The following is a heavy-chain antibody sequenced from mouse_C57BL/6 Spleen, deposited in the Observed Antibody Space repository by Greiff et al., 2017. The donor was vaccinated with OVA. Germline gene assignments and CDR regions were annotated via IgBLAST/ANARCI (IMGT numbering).Heavy chain of an antibody. V-gene: IGHV1-4*01. CDR2: IYPSSGYT. CDR1: GYTFTSYT. Sequence: QVQLQQSGAELARPGASVKMSCKASGYTFTSYTMHWVKQRPGQGLEWIGYIYPSSGYTKYNQKFKDKATLTADKSSSTAYMQLSSLTSEDSAVYYCAGDGYAGAMDYWGQGTSVTVSS. CDR3: AGDGYAGAMDY. J-gene: IGHJ4*01. D-gene: IGHD2-2*01.